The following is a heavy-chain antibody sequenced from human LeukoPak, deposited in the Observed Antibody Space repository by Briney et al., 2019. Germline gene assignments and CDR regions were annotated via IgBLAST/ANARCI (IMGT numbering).Heavy chain of an antibody. D-gene: IGHD1-26*01. CDR1: GGSITGSF. J-gene: IGHJ4*02. CDR3: ARDSRVGTSLYLVS. CDR2: VYSSGST. V-gene: IGHV4-4*07. Sequence: PSGTLSLTCTVSGGSITGSFWSWVRQPAGQGLEYTGRVYSSGSTHYNPSLKSRVTVSVDTSKNQFSLRLTSVTAADTAVYYCARDSRVGTSLYLVSWGQGTQVTVSS.